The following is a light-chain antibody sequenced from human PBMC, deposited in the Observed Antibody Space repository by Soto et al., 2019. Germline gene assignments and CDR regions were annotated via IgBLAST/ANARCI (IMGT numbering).Light chain of an antibody. J-gene: IGKJ4*01. V-gene: IGKV1-9*01. CDR3: QQLDSYPLT. Sequence: LTQSPATLSLSPGERATLSCRASQSVSSYLAWYQQKPGKAPKLLIYDASTLQGGVPSRFSGSGSGTDFTLTISSLQPEDFATYYCQQLDSYPLTFGGGTKVDIK. CDR2: DAS. CDR1: QSVSSY.